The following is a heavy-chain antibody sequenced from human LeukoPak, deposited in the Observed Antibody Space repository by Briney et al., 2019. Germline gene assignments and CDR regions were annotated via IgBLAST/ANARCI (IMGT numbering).Heavy chain of an antibody. Sequence: GGSLRLSCAASGFTLSSYSMNWVRQAPGKGLEWVSYISSSSSTIYYADSVKGRFTISRDNAKNSLYLQMNSLRAEDTAVYYCARRAWTDIVATRPSYYMDVWGKGTTVTVSS. D-gene: IGHD5-12*01. V-gene: IGHV3-48*01. CDR1: GFTLSSYS. CDR3: ARRAWTDIVATRPSYYMDV. CDR2: ISSSSSTI. J-gene: IGHJ6*03.